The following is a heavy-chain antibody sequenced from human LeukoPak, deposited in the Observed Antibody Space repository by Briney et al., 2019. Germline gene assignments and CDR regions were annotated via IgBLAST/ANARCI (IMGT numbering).Heavy chain of an antibody. D-gene: IGHD4-17*01. CDR1: GFSFTSYT. Sequence: GGSLRLSCAASGFSFTSYTMNWVRQAPGKGLEWVSSLTSSSNYKFYADSVRGRFTISRDNAKNSLYLQMNSLRVEDTAVYYCARVSGEYRDFWGQGTQVTVSS. J-gene: IGHJ4*02. CDR3: ARVSGEYRDF. CDR2: LTSSSNYK. V-gene: IGHV3-21*01.